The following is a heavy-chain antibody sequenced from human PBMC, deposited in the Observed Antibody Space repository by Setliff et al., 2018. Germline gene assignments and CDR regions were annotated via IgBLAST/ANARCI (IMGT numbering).Heavy chain of an antibody. V-gene: IGHV4-34*01. D-gene: IGHD4-17*01. CDR3: ARDPLTTNRRRAFDI. CDR1: GGSFSGYY. Sequence: SETLSLTCAVYGGSFSGYYWTWIRQPPGKGLEWIGEINHSGSSNYNPSLKSRVTISVDTSKNQFSLKLSSVTAADTAVYYCARDPLTTNRRRAFDIWGEGTMVTVAS. CDR2: INHSGSS. J-gene: IGHJ3*02.